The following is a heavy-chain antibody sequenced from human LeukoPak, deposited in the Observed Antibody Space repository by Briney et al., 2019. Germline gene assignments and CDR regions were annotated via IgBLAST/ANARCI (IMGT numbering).Heavy chain of an antibody. CDR1: GGSMNNYY. J-gene: IGHJ4*02. Sequence: PSETLSLTCIVSGGSMNNYYWNWIRQPPGKGLEWIGSIFYSGSTNYNPSLKSRVTISVDTSKNQFSLKLSSVTAADTAVYYCARGVVIAPQTFDYWGQGTLVTVSS. CDR3: ARGVVIAPQTFDY. CDR2: IFYSGST. V-gene: IGHV4-59*01. D-gene: IGHD2-21*01.